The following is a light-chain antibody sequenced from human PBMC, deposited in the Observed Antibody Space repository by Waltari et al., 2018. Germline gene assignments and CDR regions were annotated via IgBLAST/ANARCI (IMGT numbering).Light chain of an antibody. J-gene: IGKJ1*01. CDR3: QQYGSSTWT. Sequence: EIVLTQSPGTLSLSPGERATLSCRASQSVTTSSLAWYQQKPGQAPRLLIYGASSRATDIPDRFGGSGSGRDFTLTISRLEPEDFAVYYCQQYGSSTWTFGQGTKVEVK. CDR2: GAS. V-gene: IGKV3-20*01. CDR1: QSVTTSS.